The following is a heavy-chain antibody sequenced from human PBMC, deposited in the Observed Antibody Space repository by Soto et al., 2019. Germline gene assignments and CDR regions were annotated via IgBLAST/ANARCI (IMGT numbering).Heavy chain of an antibody. V-gene: IGHV4-31*03. CDR1: GGSISSGGYY. CDR2: IYYSGST. CDR3: ARAFYDILTGWYNCIDP. Sequence: SETLSLSCTVSGGSISSGGYYWSWIRQHPGKGLEWIGYIYYSGSTYYNPSLKSRVTISVDTSKNQFSLKLSSVTAADTAVYYCARAFYDILTGWYNCIDPWGQGTLVTVSS. J-gene: IGHJ5*02. D-gene: IGHD3-9*01.